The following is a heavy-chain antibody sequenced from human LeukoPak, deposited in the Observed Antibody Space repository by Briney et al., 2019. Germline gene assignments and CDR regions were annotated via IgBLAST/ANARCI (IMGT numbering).Heavy chain of an antibody. V-gene: IGHV4-39*01. D-gene: IGHD3-22*01. J-gene: IGHJ3*02. Sequence: SETLSLTCTVSGGSISSSSYYWGWIRQPPGKGLEWIGSIYYSGSTYYNPSLKSRVTISVDTSKNQFSLKLSSVTAADTAVYYCARLRITMIVVVTYYVGRFDIWGHGTMVTVSS. CDR2: IYYSGST. CDR1: GGSISSSSYY. CDR3: ARLRITMIVVVTYYVGRFDI.